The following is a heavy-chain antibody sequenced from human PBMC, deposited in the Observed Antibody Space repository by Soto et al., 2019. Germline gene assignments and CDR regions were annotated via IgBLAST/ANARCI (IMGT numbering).Heavy chain of an antibody. V-gene: IGHV2-5*02. CDR1: GFSLNIHGMG. CDR2: VYWDDDK. Sequence: QITLKESGPTLVQPTRTLTLTCTFSGFSLNIHGMGVGWIRQPPGKALEWLALVYWDDDKRYSESLESRLTIAKHTSKHQVVLTMTNMAPVDTATYFCAHIVPTTLYYFDLWGPGTLVTVSS. D-gene: IGHD1-1*01. J-gene: IGHJ4*02. CDR3: AHIVPTTLYYFDL.